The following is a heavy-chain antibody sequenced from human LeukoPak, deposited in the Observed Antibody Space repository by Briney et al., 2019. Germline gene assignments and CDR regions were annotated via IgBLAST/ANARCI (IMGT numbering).Heavy chain of an antibody. CDR2: IRYDGSNK. D-gene: IGHD1/OR15-1a*01. CDR1: GFIFSDYG. Sequence: PGGSLRLSCAASGFIFSDYGMHWVRQAPGKGLEWVAFIRYDGSNKHYLDSVKGRFTISRDSSKNTVYLQMNSLRAEDTAVYYCAKEGTASKPSDLDYWGQGTLVTVSS. V-gene: IGHV3-30*02. CDR3: AKEGTASKPSDLDY. J-gene: IGHJ4*02.